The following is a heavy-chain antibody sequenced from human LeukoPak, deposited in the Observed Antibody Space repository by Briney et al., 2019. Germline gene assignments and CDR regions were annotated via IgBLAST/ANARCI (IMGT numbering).Heavy chain of an antibody. CDR3: AIARSYRFDY. CDR2: MSADGRTI. D-gene: IGHD3-16*02. J-gene: IGHJ4*02. CDR1: GFTFSSSW. Sequence: GGSLRLSCAGSGFTFSSSWMPWVRQFPGKGLVWVSRMSADGRTIKYADSMNGRFTISRDNSKNTLYLHMNSMTVEDTAVYYCAIARSYRFDYWGQGALVTVSS. V-gene: IGHV3-74*03.